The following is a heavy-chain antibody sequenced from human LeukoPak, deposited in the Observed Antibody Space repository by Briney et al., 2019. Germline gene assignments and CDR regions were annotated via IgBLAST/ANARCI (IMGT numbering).Heavy chain of an antibody. CDR2: ISSSSSYI. CDR3: ARDVHEIVGATSEH. J-gene: IGHJ1*01. D-gene: IGHD1-26*01. V-gene: IGHV3-21*01. Sequence: GGSLRLSCAASGFDFSTYSIDWVRQAPGKGLEWVSYISSSSSYIYYADSVKGRFTISRDNAKNSLYLQMNSLRAEDTAVYYCARDVHEIVGATSEHWGQGTLVTVSS. CDR1: GFDFSTYS.